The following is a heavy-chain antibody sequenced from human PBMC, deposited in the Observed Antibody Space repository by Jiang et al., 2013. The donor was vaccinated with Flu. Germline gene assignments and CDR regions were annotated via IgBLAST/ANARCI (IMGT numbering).Heavy chain of an antibody. CDR2: IYSSGTT. D-gene: IGHD3-9*01. CDR3: ARQYYQILTPLID. Sequence: PGLVKPSETLSLTCSVSGGSITNSNYYWGWIRQPPGKGLEWIGSIYSSGTTFYNPSLQSRVTISVDTSRNQFSLKLSSVTAADTAVYYCARQYYQILTPLIDWGQGTLVTVSS. CDR1: GGSITNSNYY. J-gene: IGHJ4*02. V-gene: IGHV4-39*01.